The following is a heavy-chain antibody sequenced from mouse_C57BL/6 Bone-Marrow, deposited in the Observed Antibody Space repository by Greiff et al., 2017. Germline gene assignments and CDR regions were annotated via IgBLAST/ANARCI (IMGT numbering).Heavy chain of an antibody. Sequence: EVKLVESGTVLARPGASVKMSCKTSGYTFTSYWMHWVKQRPGQGLEWIGAIYPGNSDTSYNQKFKGKAKLTAVTSASTAYMELSSLTNEDSAVYYCTRKRDYGSSPWAMDYWGQGTSVTVSS. CDR3: TRKRDYGSSPWAMDY. V-gene: IGHV1-5*01. J-gene: IGHJ4*01. CDR2: IYPGNSDT. CDR1: GYTFTSYW. D-gene: IGHD1-1*01.